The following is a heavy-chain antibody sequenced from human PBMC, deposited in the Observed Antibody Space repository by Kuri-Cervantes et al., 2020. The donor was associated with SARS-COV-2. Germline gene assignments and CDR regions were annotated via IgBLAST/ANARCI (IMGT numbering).Heavy chain of an antibody. J-gene: IGHJ4*02. Sequence: GESLKISCAASGFTFSSYSMNWVRQAPGKGLEWVSYISSSSSTIYYADSVKGRFTISRDNSKNTLYLQMNSLRAEDTAVYYCAKDRSYDFWSGLLDYWGQGTLVTVSS. CDR2: ISSSSSTI. V-gene: IGHV3-48*01. D-gene: IGHD3-3*01. CDR3: AKDRSYDFWSGLLDY. CDR1: GFTFSSYS.